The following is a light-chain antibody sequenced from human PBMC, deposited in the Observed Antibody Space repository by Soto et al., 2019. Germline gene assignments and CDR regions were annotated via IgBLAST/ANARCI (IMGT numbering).Light chain of an antibody. J-gene: IGLJ1*01. CDR1: SSNIGNNY. CDR2: EGN. V-gene: IGLV1-51*01. CDR3: CSYVGARRYV. Sequence: QAVLTQPPSVSAAPGQKVTISCSGSSSNIGNNYVSWYQQLPGTAPKLIIYEGNRRPSGVSSRFSGSNSGKTASLTISGLQAEDEADYYCCSYVGARRYVFVIATKVTVL.